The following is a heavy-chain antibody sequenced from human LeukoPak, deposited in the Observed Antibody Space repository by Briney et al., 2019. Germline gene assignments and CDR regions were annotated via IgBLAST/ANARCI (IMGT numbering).Heavy chain of an antibody. J-gene: IGHJ4*02. CDR1: GGSISGSSYY. CDR2: IYYSRST. D-gene: IGHD6-13*01. CDR3: ARVVIAAAGTLFDY. Sequence: SETLSLTCTVSGGSISGSSYYWGWIRQPPGKGLEWIGSIYYSRSTYYNPSLRSRVTISVDTSKNRFSLKLSSVTAADTAVYYCARVVIAAAGTLFDYWGQGTLITVSS. V-gene: IGHV4-39*07.